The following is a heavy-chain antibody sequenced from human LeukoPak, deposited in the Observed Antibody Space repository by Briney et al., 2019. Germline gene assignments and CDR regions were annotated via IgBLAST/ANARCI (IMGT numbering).Heavy chain of an antibody. CDR1: SGSISNGGYY. V-gene: IGHV4-39*07. CDR3: ARAVMVAVAGGRFDY. J-gene: IGHJ4*02. CDR2: IYYSGTS. Sequence: PSETLSLTCTVSSGSISNGGYYWVWIRQPPGKGLEWIGSIYYSGTSYYNPSLTSRVTISVDTSKYQFSLKLSSVTAADTAVYYCARAVMVAVAGGRFDYWGQGTLVTVSS. D-gene: IGHD6-19*01.